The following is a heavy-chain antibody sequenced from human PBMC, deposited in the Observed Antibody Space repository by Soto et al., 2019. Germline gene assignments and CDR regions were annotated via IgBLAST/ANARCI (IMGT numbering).Heavy chain of an antibody. CDR1: GFSLSTSGVG. D-gene: IGHD4-17*01. V-gene: IGHV2-5*02. J-gene: IGHJ4*02. CDR2: IYWDDDQ. Sequence: QITLKESGPTLVNPTQTLTLTCTFSGFSLSTSGVGVGWIRQPPGKALEWLALIYWDDDQRYSPSLKNRLSITKDTSKNQVVLTMTNMDPVDTATYYCAHSPLGGDYGDYWGQGTLVTVSS. CDR3: AHSPLGGDYGDY.